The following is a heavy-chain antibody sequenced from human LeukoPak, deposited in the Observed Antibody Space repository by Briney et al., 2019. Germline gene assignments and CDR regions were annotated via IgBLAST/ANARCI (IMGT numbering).Heavy chain of an antibody. V-gene: IGHV3-30*18. Sequence: GRSLRISCAASGFTFSSYGMHWVRQAPGKGLEWVAVISYDGSNKYYADSVKGRFTISRDNSKNTLYLQMNSLRAEDTAVYYCAKDRKDSSSWYSNYYYGMDVWGQGTTVTVSS. CDR1: GFTFSSYG. J-gene: IGHJ6*02. CDR3: AKDRKDSSSWYSNYYYGMDV. D-gene: IGHD6-13*01. CDR2: ISYDGSNK.